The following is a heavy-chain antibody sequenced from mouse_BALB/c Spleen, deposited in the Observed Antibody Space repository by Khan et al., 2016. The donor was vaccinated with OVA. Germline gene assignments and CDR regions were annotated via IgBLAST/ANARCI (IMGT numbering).Heavy chain of an antibody. CDR1: GYSITSDYA. V-gene: IGHV3-2*02. D-gene: IGHD1-1*01. J-gene: IGHJ2*01. CDR3: ARVYGGYFDY. Sequence: EVQLHESGPGLVKPSQSLSLTCTVTGYSITSDYAWNWIRQFPGNKLEWMGYISYSGNTKYNPSLKSRISITRDTSKNQFFLQLNSVTIEDTATYYCARVYGGYFDYWGQGTTLTVSS. CDR2: ISYSGNT.